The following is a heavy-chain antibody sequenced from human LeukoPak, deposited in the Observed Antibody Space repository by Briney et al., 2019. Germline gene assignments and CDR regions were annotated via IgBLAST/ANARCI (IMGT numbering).Heavy chain of an antibody. V-gene: IGHV3-30*02. Sequence: GGSLRLSCAASGFTFSSYGMHWVRQAPGKGLEWVAFIRYDGSNKYYADSVKGRFTISRDNSKNTLYLQMNSLRAEDTAVYYCAKASNILTGYYNWFDPWGQGTLVTVSS. CDR1: GFTFSSYG. CDR3: AKASNILTGYYNWFDP. CDR2: IRYDGSNK. J-gene: IGHJ5*02. D-gene: IGHD3-9*01.